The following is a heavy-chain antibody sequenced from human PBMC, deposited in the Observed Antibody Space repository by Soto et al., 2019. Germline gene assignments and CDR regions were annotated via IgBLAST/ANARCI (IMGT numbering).Heavy chain of an antibody. D-gene: IGHD6-19*01. J-gene: IGHJ6*02. CDR3: ARVALNSSGWGGDYYYGMDV. CDR2: INPNSGGT. Sequence: ASVKGSCKASGYTFTGYYVRWVRQAPGQGLEWMGWINPNSGGTNYAQKFQGWVTMTRDTSISTAYMELSRLRSDDTAVYYCARVALNSSGWGGDYYYGMDVWGQGTTVTVSS. CDR1: GYTFTGYY. V-gene: IGHV1-2*04.